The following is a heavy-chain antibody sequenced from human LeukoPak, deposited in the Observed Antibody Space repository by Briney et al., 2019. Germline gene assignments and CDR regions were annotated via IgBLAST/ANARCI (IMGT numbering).Heavy chain of an antibody. CDR2: IYTSGST. J-gene: IGHJ4*02. V-gene: IGHV4-4*07. D-gene: IGHD1-26*01. Sequence: PSETLSLTCTVSGGSISSYYWSWIRQPAGKGLEWIGRIYTSGSTNYNPSLKSRVTMSVDTSKNQFSLKLSSVTAVDTAVYYCAITGWEPRPFDYWGQGTLVTVSS. CDR1: GGSISSYY. CDR3: AITGWEPRPFDY.